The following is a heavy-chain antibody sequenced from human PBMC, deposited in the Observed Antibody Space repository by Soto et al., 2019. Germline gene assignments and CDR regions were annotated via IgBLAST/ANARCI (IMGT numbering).Heavy chain of an antibody. CDR1: GFTFSSFG. V-gene: IGHV3-30*18. CDR3: AKSAMAYYYDSSGYYFDY. CDR2: ISHDGSHK. Sequence: GGSLRLSCAASGFTFSSFGMHWVRQAPGKGLEWVAVISHDGSHKYSADSVKGRLTISRDNSRNTLYVQVNSLRAEDTAVYYCAKSAMAYYYDSSGYYFDYWGQGTLVTAPQ. D-gene: IGHD3-22*01. J-gene: IGHJ4*02.